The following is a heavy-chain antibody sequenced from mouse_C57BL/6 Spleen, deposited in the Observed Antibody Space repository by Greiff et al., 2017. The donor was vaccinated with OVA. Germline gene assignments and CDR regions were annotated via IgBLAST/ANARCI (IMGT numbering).Heavy chain of an antibody. CDR3: ARGGGMGYGSSPMDY. V-gene: IGHV3-6*01. CDR2: ISYDGSN. D-gene: IGHD1-1*01. CDR1: GYSITSGYY. Sequence: EVQLKESGPGLVKPSQSLSLTCSVTGYSITSGYYWNWIRQFPGNKLEWMGYISYDGSNNYNPSLKNRISITRDTSKNQFFLKLNSVTTEDTATYYCARGGGMGYGSSPMDYWGQGTTLTVSS. J-gene: IGHJ2*01.